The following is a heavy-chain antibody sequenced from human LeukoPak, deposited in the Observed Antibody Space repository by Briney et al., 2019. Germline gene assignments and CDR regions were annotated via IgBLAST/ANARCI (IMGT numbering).Heavy chain of an antibody. J-gene: IGHJ3*02. V-gene: IGHV3-30*18. D-gene: IGHD4-23*01. Sequence: GGSLRLSCAASGFTLSSYGMHWVRQAPGKGLEWGALILYDGNNKYYADSVKGRFTISRDNSKNTLYLQMNSLRAEDTAVYYCAKVYGGNGNDAFDIWGQGTMVTVSS. CDR2: ILYDGNNK. CDR3: AKVYGGNGNDAFDI. CDR1: GFTLSSYG.